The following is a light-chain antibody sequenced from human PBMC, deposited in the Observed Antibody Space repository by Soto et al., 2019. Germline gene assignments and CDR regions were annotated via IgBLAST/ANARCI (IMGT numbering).Light chain of an antibody. CDR1: TSDVGGYNY. V-gene: IGLV2-14*01. J-gene: IGLJ3*02. Sequence: QSVLARPASVSGSPGQSITISCTGTTSDVGGYNYVSWYQQHPGKAPKLMIYEVSNRPSGVSNRFSGSKSDNTASLTISGLQAEDEADYYCSSYTSSSTLVFGGGTKVTVL. CDR3: SSYTSSSTLV. CDR2: EVS.